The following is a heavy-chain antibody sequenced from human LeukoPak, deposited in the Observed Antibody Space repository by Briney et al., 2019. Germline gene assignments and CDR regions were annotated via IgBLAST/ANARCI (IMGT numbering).Heavy chain of an antibody. J-gene: IGHJ3*02. CDR2: ISGSGGST. V-gene: IGHV3-23*01. Sequence: GGSLRLSCAASGFTFSSYAMSWVRQAPGKGLEWVSAISGSGGSTYYADSVKGRFTISRDNSKNTLYLQMNSLRAEDTAVYYCAAAFYDGTGAFDIWGQGTMVTVSS. CDR1: GFTFSSYA. D-gene: IGHD2/OR15-2a*01. CDR3: AAAFYDGTGAFDI.